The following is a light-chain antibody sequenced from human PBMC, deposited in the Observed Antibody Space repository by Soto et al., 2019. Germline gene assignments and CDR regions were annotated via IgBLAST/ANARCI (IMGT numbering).Light chain of an antibody. V-gene: IGKV3-11*01. CDR1: QNVGLN. CDR2: TAS. CDR3: QERGRWPRAT. J-gene: IGKJ4*01. Sequence: EMVLTQSPATLSLSPGESATLSCRASQNVGLNFAWYQQKSGQPPRLLIHTASSRATGIPARFSGSGSRTDFALTIISLEPQDIAVYYCQERGRWPRATFGEGTKVEMK.